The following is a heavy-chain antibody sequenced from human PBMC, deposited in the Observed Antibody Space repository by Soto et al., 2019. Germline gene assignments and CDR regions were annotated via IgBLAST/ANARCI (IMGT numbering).Heavy chain of an antibody. CDR1: GFAFSTYG. D-gene: IGHD3-3*01. J-gene: IGHJ4*02. V-gene: IGHV3-30*18. CDR3: AKGRTVFGVVPYYFDF. CDR2: ISYDGSYQ. Sequence: QVQLVEYGGGVVQPGRSLRLSCAASGFAFSTYGMHWVRQAPGKGLEWVAVISYDGSYQYYADSVKGRLTISTDNSNNTLYLQMKSLRPEDTALYYCAKGRTVFGVVPYYFDFWGQGTLVTVSS.